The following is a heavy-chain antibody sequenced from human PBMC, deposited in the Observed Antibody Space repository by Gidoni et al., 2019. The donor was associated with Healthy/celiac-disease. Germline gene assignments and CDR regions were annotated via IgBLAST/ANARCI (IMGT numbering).Heavy chain of an antibody. CDR3: ARAIWIRYYDSTNGFDY. CDR2: IYYSGST. D-gene: IGHD3-22*01. V-gene: IGHV4-31*03. Sequence: QVQLQESGPGLVKPSQTLSLTCTVSGGSISSGGYYWSWIRQHPGKGLEWIGYIYYSGSTYYNPSLKSRVTISVDTSKNQFSLKLSSVTAADTAVYYCARAIWIRYYDSTNGFDYWGQGTLVTVSS. CDR1: GGSISSGGYY. J-gene: IGHJ4*02.